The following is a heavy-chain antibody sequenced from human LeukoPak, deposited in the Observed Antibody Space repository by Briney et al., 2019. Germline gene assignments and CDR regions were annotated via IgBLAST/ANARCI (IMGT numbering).Heavy chain of an antibody. CDR3: ARDLSDEDNTMVRGVIGISVGY. D-gene: IGHD3-10*01. V-gene: IGHV1-2*02. CDR1: GYTFTGYY. CDR2: INPNSGGT. Sequence: ASVKVSCKASGYTFTGYYVHWVRQAPGQGLEWMGWINPNSGGTNYAQKFQGRVTMTRDTSISTAYMELSRLRSDDTAVYYCARDLSDEDNTMVRGVIGISVGYWGQGTLVTVSS. J-gene: IGHJ4*02.